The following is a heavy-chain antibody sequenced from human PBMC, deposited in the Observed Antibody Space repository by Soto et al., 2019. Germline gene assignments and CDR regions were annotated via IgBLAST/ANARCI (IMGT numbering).Heavy chain of an antibody. Sequence: QVQLQESGPGLVRPSGTVSLTCAVSGVSISSDNWWSWVRQPPRKALEWIGEIHHSGSTNYNPSLKSRVTMSVVPSKDLFSLTLNSVTAADTAFYYCARDQGSHPGDWGQGTLVSVSS. V-gene: IGHV4-4*02. CDR3: ARDQGSHPGD. D-gene: IGHD6-13*01. J-gene: IGHJ4*02. CDR2: IHHSGST. CDR1: GVSISSDNW.